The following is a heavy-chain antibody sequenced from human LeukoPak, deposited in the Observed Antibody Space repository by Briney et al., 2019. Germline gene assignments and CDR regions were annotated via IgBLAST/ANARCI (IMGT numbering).Heavy chain of an antibody. CDR3: ARGLAAASMDV. J-gene: IGHJ6*02. V-gene: IGHV1-69*04. CDR2: IIPIFGIA. Sequence: SVKLSCKASGGTFSSYAISWVRQAPGQGLEWMGRIIPIFGIANYAQKFQGRVTTTADKSTSPAYMELSSLRSEDTAVYYCARGLAAASMDVWGQGTTVTVSS. CDR1: GGTFSSYA. D-gene: IGHD6-13*01.